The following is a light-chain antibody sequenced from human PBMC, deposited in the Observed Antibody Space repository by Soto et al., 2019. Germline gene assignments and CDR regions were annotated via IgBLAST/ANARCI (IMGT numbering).Light chain of an antibody. CDR2: EVS. CDR1: SSDVGGYNY. V-gene: IGLV2-14*01. Sequence: QSALTQPASVSGSPGQSITISCTGTSSDVGGYNYVSWYQRRPGKAPKLMIYEVSNRPSGVSNRFSGSKSGNTASLTISGLQAEDEADYYCSSYTSSSNLLVFGGGTKLTVL. J-gene: IGLJ2*01. CDR3: SSYTSSSNLLV.